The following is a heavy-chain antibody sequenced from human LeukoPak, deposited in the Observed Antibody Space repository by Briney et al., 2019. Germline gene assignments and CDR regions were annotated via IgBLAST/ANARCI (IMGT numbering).Heavy chain of an antibody. V-gene: IGHV1-69*04. CDR3: PISPRTWGAPLEEGSAP. D-gene: IGHD3-16*01. J-gene: IGHJ4*02. Sequence: SVKVSCKASGGTFSSYAISWVRQAPGQGLEWMGRIIPILGIANYAQKFQGRVTITADKSTSTAYMELSSLRSEDPAVYSCPISPRTWGAPLEEGSAPGGQGPLFTVPS. CDR1: GGTFSSYA. CDR2: IIPILGIA.